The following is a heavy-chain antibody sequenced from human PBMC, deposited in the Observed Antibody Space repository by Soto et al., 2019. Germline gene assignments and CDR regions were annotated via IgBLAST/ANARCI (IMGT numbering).Heavy chain of an antibody. V-gene: IGHV4-39*01. Sequence: QLQLQESGPGLVKSSETLSLTCTVSGGSISSSSFYWDWLRQPPGKGLEWIGSIFYSGSTYYNPSLNTRVTISCDTSKNQFSLKLSSVTASDTALYYCASLDGQAGMLQNWGQGNLVNVSS. CDR2: IFYSGST. J-gene: IGHJ1*01. CDR3: ASLDGQAGMLQN. D-gene: IGHD1-1*01. CDR1: GGSISSSSFY.